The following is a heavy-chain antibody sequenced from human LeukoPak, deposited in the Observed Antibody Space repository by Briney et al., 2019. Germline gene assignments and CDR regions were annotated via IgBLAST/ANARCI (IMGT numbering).Heavy chain of an antibody. Sequence: SETLSLTCAVYGGSFSGYYWSWIRQPPGKGLEWIGEINHSGSTNYNPSLKSRVTISVDTSKNQFSLKLSSVTAADTAVYYCARGGLGYCSGGSCRYYYYGMDVWGQGTTVTVSS. CDR1: GGSFSGYY. CDR3: ARGGLGYCSGGSCRYYYYGMDV. CDR2: INHSGST. V-gene: IGHV4-34*01. J-gene: IGHJ6*02. D-gene: IGHD2-15*01.